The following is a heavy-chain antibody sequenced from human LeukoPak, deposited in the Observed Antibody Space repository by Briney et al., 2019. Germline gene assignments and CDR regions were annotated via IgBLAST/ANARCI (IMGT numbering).Heavy chain of an antibody. Sequence: GGSLRLSCAVSGITLSNYGMSWVRQAPGKGLEWVAGLSGSGGGTNYADSVQGRFTVSRDNPKNTLYLQMNSLRAEDTAVYFCAKRGVVIRVFLVGFHKEAYYFDSWGQGALVTVSS. CDR3: AKRGVVIRVFLVGFHKEAYYFDS. CDR2: LSGSGGGT. D-gene: IGHD3-10*01. V-gene: IGHV3-23*01. CDR1: GITLSNYG. J-gene: IGHJ4*02.